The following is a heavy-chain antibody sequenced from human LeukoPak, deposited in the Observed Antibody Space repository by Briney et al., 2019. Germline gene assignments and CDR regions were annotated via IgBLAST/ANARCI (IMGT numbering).Heavy chain of an antibody. CDR3: TTVYPVHVYLDY. Sequence: PGGSLRLSCATSGFTFSNAWISWVRQAPGRGLEWVGRVKSKTYGGTTDYAAPVKGRFTISRDDSENTLYVQMNSLKTEDTAVYYCTTVYPVHVYLDYWGQGTLVTVSS. J-gene: IGHJ4*02. CDR2: VKSKTYGGTT. D-gene: IGHD2-2*01. CDR1: GFTFSNAW. V-gene: IGHV3-15*01.